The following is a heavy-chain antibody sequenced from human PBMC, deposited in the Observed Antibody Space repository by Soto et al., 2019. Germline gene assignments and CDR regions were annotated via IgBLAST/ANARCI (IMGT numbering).Heavy chain of an antibody. V-gene: IGHV3-9*01. CDR2: ISWNSGSI. D-gene: IGHD2-15*01. J-gene: IGHJ4*02. Sequence: EVQLVESGGGLVQPGRSLRLSCAASGFTFDDYAMHWVRQAPGKGLEWVSGISWNSGSIGYADSVKGRFTISRDNAKNSLYLQMNSLRAEDTALYYCAKSRVEVLAATDLFDYWGQGTLVTVSS. CDR1: GFTFDDYA. CDR3: AKSRVEVLAATDLFDY.